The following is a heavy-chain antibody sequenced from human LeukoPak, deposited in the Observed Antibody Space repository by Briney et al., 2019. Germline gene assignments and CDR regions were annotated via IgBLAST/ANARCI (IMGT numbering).Heavy chain of an antibody. V-gene: IGHV4-59*08. D-gene: IGHD3-22*01. CDR1: GGSISTNY. Sequence: SETLSLTCAVSGGSISTNYWSWIRQPPGKGLEWIGYIPYSGSATYNPSLNSRVTISVDTSKKQFSLNLTSVTAADTAVYFCADSSGYLGDDVFDSWGQGTMVTVSS. CDR2: IPYSGSA. CDR3: ADSSGYLGDDVFDS. J-gene: IGHJ3*02.